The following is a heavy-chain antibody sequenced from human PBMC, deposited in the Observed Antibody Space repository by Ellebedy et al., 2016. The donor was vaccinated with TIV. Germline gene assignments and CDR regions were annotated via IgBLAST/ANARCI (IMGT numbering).Heavy chain of an antibody. D-gene: IGHD5-12*01. CDR3: AGAAGGSGAYESF. CDR1: GFTFTRFW. CDR2: INQGGSET. J-gene: IGHJ4*02. V-gene: IGHV3-7*01. Sequence: GESLKISCAASGFTFTRFWIAWVRQAPGNGLEWVATINQGGSETSYVVSVKGRFTISRDNSKNSLYLQMNSLKADDTAINYCAGAAGGSGAYESFWGQGTLVTVSS.